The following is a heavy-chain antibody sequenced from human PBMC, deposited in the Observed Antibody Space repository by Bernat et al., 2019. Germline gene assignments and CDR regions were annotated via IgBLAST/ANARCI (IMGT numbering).Heavy chain of an antibody. CDR1: GFSFSSYD. CDR3: AGGGGAFDI. V-gene: IGHV3-48*01. Sequence: EVQLVESGGGLVQPGGSLRLSCAASGFSFSSYDMNWVRQAPGKGLEWVSLVTGSGTNIFYADSVKGRFTVSRDNAKNALYLQMNSRRAEDTAVYYCAGGGGAFDIWGQGTMVTVSS. J-gene: IGHJ3*02. CDR2: VTGSGTNI.